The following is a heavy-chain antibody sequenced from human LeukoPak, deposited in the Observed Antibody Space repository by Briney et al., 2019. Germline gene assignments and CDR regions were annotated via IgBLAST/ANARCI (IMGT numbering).Heavy chain of an antibody. CDR2: IYHSGST. CDR1: GGSISSSNW. V-gene: IGHV4-4*02. J-gene: IGHJ4*02. CDR3: ARYRGYSYGYYFDY. Sequence: SGTLSLTCAVSGGSISSSNWWSWVRQPPGKGLEWIREIYHSGSTNYNPSLKSRVTISVDKSKNQFSLKLSSVTAADTAVYYCARYRGYSYGYYFDYWGQGTLVTVSS. D-gene: IGHD5-18*01.